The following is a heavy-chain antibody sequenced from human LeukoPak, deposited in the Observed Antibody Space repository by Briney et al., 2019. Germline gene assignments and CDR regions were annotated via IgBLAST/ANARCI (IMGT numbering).Heavy chain of an antibody. CDR1: GFAFSSYA. J-gene: IGHJ4*02. CDR3: AKEEGIQLWLYDS. D-gene: IGHD5-18*01. CDR2: IDNSGGST. Sequence: GGSLRLSCAASGFAFSSYAMSWVRQAPGKGLEWVSTIDNSGGSTYYADSVKGRFTISRDNSKNTLYLQMNSLRAEDTAVYYCAKEEGIQLWLYDSWGQGTLVTVSS. V-gene: IGHV3-23*01.